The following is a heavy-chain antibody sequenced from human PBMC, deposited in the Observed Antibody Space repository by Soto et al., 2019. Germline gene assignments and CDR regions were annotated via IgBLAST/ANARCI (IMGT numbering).Heavy chain of an antibody. J-gene: IGHJ5*02. D-gene: IGHD3-16*01. CDR1: GGLFSSYA. CDR2: IIPVFGTP. V-gene: IGHV1-69*01. CDR3: ARGDSPYVWFNES. Sequence: QDQLVQSGAEVKKPGSSVKVSCKDPGGLFSSYAISWVRQAPGQGLEWMGGIIPVFGTPYYAQKFQGRVTITADESTNTAYMELSSLRSEDTAMYYCARGDSPYVWFNESWGQGSLVTVSS.